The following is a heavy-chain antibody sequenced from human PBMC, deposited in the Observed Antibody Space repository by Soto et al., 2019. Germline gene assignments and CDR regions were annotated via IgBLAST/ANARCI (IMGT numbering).Heavy chain of an antibody. Sequence: ASVKVSCKASGYTFTSYYMHWVRQAPGQGLEWMGIINPSGGSTSYAQKFQGRVTMTRDTSTSTVYMELSSLRSEDTAVYYCARDLSHLNRAAAGNSRSYGMDVWGQGTTVTVSS. V-gene: IGHV1-46*01. D-gene: IGHD6-13*01. CDR1: GYTFTSYY. J-gene: IGHJ6*02. CDR3: ARDLSHLNRAAAGNSRSYGMDV. CDR2: INPSGGST.